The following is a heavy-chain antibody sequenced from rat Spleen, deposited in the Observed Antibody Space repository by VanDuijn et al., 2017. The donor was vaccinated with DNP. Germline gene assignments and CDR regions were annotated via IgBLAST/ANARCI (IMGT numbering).Heavy chain of an antibody. CDR2: ISPSGGST. Sequence: EVQLVESGGGLVQPGRSLKLSCAASGFTFSNYDMAWVRQAPTKGLEWVASISPSGGSTYYRDSVKGRFTVSRDNAKSSLYLQMDSLRSEDTATYYCARPDPSHYNNYGFDYWGQGVMVTVSS. J-gene: IGHJ2*01. CDR3: ARPDPSHYNNYGFDY. CDR1: GFTFSNYD. D-gene: IGHD1-10*01. V-gene: IGHV5-25*01.